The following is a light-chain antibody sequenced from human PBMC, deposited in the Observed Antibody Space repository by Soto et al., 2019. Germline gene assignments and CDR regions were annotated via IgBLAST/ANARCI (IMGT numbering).Light chain of an antibody. V-gene: IGKV1-13*02. CDR1: QGISSA. Sequence: AIQLTQSPSSLSASVGDRVTITCRASQGISSALAWYQQKPGKAPKLLIYDASSLESGVPSRFSGSGSGTDCTLTISSLQPEEFATYYCQQFNSYPYPFGQGTKLEIK. CDR2: DAS. J-gene: IGKJ2*01. CDR3: QQFNSYPYP.